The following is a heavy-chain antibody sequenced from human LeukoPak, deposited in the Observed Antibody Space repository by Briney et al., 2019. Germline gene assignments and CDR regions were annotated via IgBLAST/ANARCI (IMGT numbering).Heavy chain of an antibody. CDR3: ASGSLDGGPHPEAFDY. D-gene: IGHD4-23*01. CDR1: GGSFSGYY. Sequence: ASETPSLTCAVYGGSFSGYYWSWIRQPPGKGLEWIGEINHSGSTNYNPSLKSRVTISVDTSKNQFSLKLSSVTAADTAVYYCASGSLDGGPHPEAFDYWGQGTLVTVSS. CDR2: INHSGST. J-gene: IGHJ4*02. V-gene: IGHV4-34*01.